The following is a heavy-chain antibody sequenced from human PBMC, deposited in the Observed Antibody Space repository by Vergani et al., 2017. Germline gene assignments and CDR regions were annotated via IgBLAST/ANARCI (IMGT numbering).Heavy chain of an antibody. J-gene: IGHJ5*02. D-gene: IGHD1-14*01. Sequence: EVQLVESGGGLVQPGGSLRLSCAASGFIFSHYWMSWVRQAPGKGLEWVANINQDGSEKYYVDSVKGRFTISRDNAKNSLYLQMNSLRAEDTGVYYCARDLRLLYNRFDPWGQGTLVTVSS. CDR3: ARDLRLLYNRFDP. V-gene: IGHV3-7*01. CDR2: INQDGSEK. CDR1: GFIFSHYW.